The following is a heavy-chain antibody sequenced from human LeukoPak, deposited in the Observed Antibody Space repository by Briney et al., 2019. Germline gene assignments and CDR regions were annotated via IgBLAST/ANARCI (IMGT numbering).Heavy chain of an antibody. CDR3: ARVTTGYPESLKFDYYDSSGYFNWFDP. CDR2: INTNTGNP. J-gene: IGHJ5*02. V-gene: IGHV7-4-1*02. CDR1: GYTFTSYA. Sequence: ASVKVSCKASGYTFTSYAMNWVRQAPGQGLEWMGWINTNTGNPTYAQGFTGRFVFSLDTSVSTAYLQISSLKAEDTAVYYCARVTTGYPESLKFDYYDSSGYFNWFDPWGQGTLATVSS. D-gene: IGHD3-22*01.